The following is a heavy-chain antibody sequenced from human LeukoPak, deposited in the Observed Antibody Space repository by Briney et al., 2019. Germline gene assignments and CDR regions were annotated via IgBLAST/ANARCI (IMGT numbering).Heavy chain of an antibody. CDR2: ISWNSGSI. CDR3: AGRSGSFDY. V-gene: IGHV3-9*01. J-gene: IGHJ4*02. Sequence: PGGSLRLSCAASGFTFDDYAMHWVRQAPGKGLEWVSGISWNSGSIGYADSVKGRLTISRDNARNSLYLQMNSLRVEDTAVYYCAGRSGSFDYWGQGTLVTVSS. CDR1: GFTFDDYA. D-gene: IGHD3-10*01.